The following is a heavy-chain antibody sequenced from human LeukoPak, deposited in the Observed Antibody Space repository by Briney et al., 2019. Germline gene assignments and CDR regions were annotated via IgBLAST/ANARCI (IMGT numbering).Heavy chain of an antibody. CDR1: GGSISSSSHY. CDR3: ASSYSRACSGGSCYTHHRGYYGMDV. V-gene: IGHV4-39*07. D-gene: IGHD2-15*01. CDR2: IYYTGST. J-gene: IGHJ6*04. Sequence: SETLSLTCTVSGGSISSSSHYWGWLRQPPGKGLEWIGSIYYTGSTYYNPSLKSRVTESVDTSKNQFSLKLSSVTAADTAVYYCASSYSRACSGGSCYTHHRGYYGMDVWGKGTTVTVSS.